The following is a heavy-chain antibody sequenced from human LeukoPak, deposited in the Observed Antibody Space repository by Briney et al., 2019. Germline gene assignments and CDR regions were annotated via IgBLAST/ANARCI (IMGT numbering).Heavy chain of an antibody. CDR1: GFTFSSYS. CDR2: ISSSSSYI. D-gene: IGHD1-26*01. J-gene: IGHJ4*02. V-gene: IGHV3-21*01. Sequence: GGSLRLSYAASGFTFSSYSMNWVRQAPGKGLEWVSSISSSSSYIYYADSVKGRFTISRDNAKNSLYLQMNSLRAEDTAVYYCARHHRVGAQIDYWGQGTLVTVSS. CDR3: ARHHRVGAQIDY.